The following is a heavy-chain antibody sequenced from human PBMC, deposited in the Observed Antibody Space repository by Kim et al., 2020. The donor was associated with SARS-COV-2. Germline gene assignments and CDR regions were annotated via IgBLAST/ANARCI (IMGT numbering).Heavy chain of an antibody. Sequence: YNPSLKSRVTISVDTSKNQFSLKLSSVTAADTAVYYCASSTLYYYDRIDYWGQGTLVTVSS. V-gene: IGHV4-39*01. D-gene: IGHD3-22*01. CDR3: ASSTLYYYDRIDY. J-gene: IGHJ4*02.